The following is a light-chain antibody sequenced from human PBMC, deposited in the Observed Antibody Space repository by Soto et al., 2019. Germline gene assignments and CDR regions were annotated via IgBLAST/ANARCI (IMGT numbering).Light chain of an antibody. Sequence: DIHITQSPSTLSASVGYRFTITCGASQSITSWLAWYQQKPVKAPNLLXYDASSLQSGVPSRFSGSGSGTEFTLTISSLQHDDSANYYCQQYNSHDDIAFGRGTKVDIK. J-gene: IGKJ4*01. CDR1: QSITSW. V-gene: IGKV1-5*01. CDR3: QQYNSHDDIA. CDR2: DAS.